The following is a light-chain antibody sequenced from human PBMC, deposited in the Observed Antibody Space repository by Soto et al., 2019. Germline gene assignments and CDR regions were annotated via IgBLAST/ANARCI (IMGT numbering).Light chain of an antibody. CDR3: QQYSSTPPT. Sequence: DVQMTKSASTLSASVGDRVTITCRASERIGSWLAWYQLKPGTVPKLLIYKASTLTKGVTSTFSGSGSGTEFNLTINRLQPDDFAAYYCQQYSSTPPTFGQGTKVDNK. CDR1: ERIGSW. J-gene: IGKJ1*01. CDR2: KAS. V-gene: IGKV1-5*03.